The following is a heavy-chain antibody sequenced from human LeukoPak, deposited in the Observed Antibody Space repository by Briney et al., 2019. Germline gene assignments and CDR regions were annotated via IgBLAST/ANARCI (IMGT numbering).Heavy chain of an antibody. J-gene: IGHJ4*02. V-gene: IGHV3-15*01. CDR2: IKSKTDGGTT. CDR1: GFTFSNAW. D-gene: IGHD6-13*01. Sequence: PGGSLRLSCAASGFTFSNAWMSWVRQAPGKGLEWVGRIKSKTDGGTTDYAAPVKGRFTISRDDSKNTLYLQMNSLKTEDTAVYYCTTEKYSSSWSPFDYWGQGTLVTVSS. CDR3: TTEKYSSSWSPFDY.